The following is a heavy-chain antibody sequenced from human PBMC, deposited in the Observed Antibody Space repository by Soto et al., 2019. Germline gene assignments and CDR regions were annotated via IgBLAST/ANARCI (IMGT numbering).Heavy chain of an antibody. CDR3: ASLYYDILTGYFPFVY. J-gene: IGHJ4*02. Sequence: SETLSLTCTVSGGSVSSGSYYWSWIRQPPGKGLEWIGYIYYSGSTNYNPSLKSRVTISVDTSKNQFSLELSSVTAADTAVYYCASLYYDILTGYFPFVYWGPGPLVTVS. V-gene: IGHV4-61*01. CDR1: GGSVSSGSYY. CDR2: IYYSGST. D-gene: IGHD3-9*01.